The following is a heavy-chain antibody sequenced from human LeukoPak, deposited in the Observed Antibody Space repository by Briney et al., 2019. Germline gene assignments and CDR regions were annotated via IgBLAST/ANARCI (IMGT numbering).Heavy chain of an antibody. D-gene: IGHD7-27*01. CDR3: ARPQDFGLTGMNAFDI. J-gene: IGHJ3*02. Sequence: ESLKISCKGSGYSFNTYWIGWVRQIPGKGLEWMGIIYPCDSDTKYSPYFQGQVTISADKSISTAYLQWSSLRASDTAMYYCARPQDFGLTGMNAFDIWGQGTMVTVSS. V-gene: IGHV5-51*01. CDR2: IYPCDSDT. CDR1: GYSFNTYW.